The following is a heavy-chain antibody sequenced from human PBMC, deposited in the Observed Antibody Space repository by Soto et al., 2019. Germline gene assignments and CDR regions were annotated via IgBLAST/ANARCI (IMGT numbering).Heavy chain of an antibody. J-gene: IGHJ6*03. CDR3: ARVFGGVIVSSYYHMDV. CDR1: GYTLTSYD. CDR2: MNPNSGNT. V-gene: IGHV1-8*01. D-gene: IGHD3-16*02. Sequence: ASVKVSCKASGYTLTSYDINWVRQATGQGLERKGWMNPNSGNTGYAQKFQGRVTMTRNTSISTAYMELSSLRSEDTAVYYCARVFGGVIVSSYYHMDVWGKGTTVTVSS.